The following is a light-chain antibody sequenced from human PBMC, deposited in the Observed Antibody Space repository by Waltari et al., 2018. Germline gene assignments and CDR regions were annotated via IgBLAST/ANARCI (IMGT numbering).Light chain of an antibody. CDR3: CSYAGNRIWI. CDR1: SSDGGGYDL. CDR2: DVT. V-gene: IGLV2-23*02. Sequence: QSALAQPASVSGSPGRSLTIPCSGSSSDGGGYDLVPWYQQKPGRAPKLIISDVTERPSGVSDRFSGSKSGNTASLTISGLLPEDEADYYCCSYAGNRIWIFGGGTKVTVL. J-gene: IGLJ2*01.